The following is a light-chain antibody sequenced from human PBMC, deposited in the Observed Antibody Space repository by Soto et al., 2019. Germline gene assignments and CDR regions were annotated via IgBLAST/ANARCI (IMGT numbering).Light chain of an antibody. Sequence: QSVLTQPPSESGTPGQRVTISCSGSFSNVGSTSVNWYQQQFPVAAPKLLIYNNDQRPSGVPDRFSGSRSGTSASLAISGLQPEDEADYYCASWDDTLNTLVFGGGIKLTVL. CDR1: FSNVGSTS. CDR3: ASWDDTLNTLV. J-gene: IGLJ2*01. V-gene: IGLV1-44*01. CDR2: NND.